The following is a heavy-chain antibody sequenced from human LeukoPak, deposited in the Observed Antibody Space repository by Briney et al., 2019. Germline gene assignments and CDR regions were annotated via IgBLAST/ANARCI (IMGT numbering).Heavy chain of an antibody. CDR3: ARGYDDYVKLYYFDY. CDR1: GYTFTSYG. D-gene: IGHD4-17*01. Sequence: GASVKVSCKASGYTFTSYGISWVRQAPGQGLEWMGWISAYNGNTNYAQKLQGRVTMTTDTSTSTAYMELRSLRSDDTAVYYCARGYDDYVKLYYFDYWGQGTLVTVSS. CDR2: ISAYNGNT. V-gene: IGHV1-18*04. J-gene: IGHJ4*02.